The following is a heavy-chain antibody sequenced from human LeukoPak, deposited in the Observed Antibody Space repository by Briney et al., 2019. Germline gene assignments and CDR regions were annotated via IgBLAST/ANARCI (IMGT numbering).Heavy chain of an antibody. J-gene: IGHJ3*02. CDR1: GYTFTGYY. Sequence: ASVKVSCKASGYTFTGYYIYWVRQAPGQGLEWMGWISPNSGGTNYAQKFQGRVTMTRDTSISTAYMELSRLRSDDTAVYYCARDLVHVYYYDSSGYVRGAFDIWGQGTMVTVSS. V-gene: IGHV1-2*02. CDR3: ARDLVHVYYYDSSGYVRGAFDI. D-gene: IGHD3-22*01. CDR2: ISPNSGGT.